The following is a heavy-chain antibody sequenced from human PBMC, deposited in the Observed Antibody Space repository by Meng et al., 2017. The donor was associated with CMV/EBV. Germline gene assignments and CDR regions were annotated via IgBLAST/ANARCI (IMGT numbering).Heavy chain of an antibody. V-gene: IGHV3-23*01. CDR2: LTNGGTT. CDR3: TTECLNLKCALDN. CDR1: EFEIRNYT. J-gene: IGHJ4*02. Sequence: GSLILSCVAVEFEIRNYTMSWVRQAPGKGLEWGATLTNGGTTVYRDSVKGRFSISRDNSRNTLYLQMNSLRHDDTARYYCTTECLNLKCALDNWGQGTLVTVSS.